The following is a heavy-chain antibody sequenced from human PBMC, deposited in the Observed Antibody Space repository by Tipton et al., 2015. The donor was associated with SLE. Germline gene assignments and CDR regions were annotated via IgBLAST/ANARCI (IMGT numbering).Heavy chain of an antibody. J-gene: IGHJ4*02. D-gene: IGHD2-2*01. CDR1: GGSISSEDSY. CDR2: IYYSGNT. V-gene: IGHV4-30-4*08. Sequence: TLSLTCTVSGGSISSEDSYWSWIRQPPGKGLEWIGFIYYSGNTYYNPSLKSRITISVDTSKNQFSLRLSSVTAADTAVYYCARVSDTYQVLSRGYYFAYWGQGTLVTVSS. CDR3: ARVSDTYQVLSRGYYFAY.